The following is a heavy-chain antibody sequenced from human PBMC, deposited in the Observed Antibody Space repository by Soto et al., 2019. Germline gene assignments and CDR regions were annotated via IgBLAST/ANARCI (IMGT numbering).Heavy chain of an antibody. Sequence: GGSLRLSCAASGFTFSSYAMHWVRQAPGKGLEYVSAISSNGGSTYYANSVKGRFTISRDNSKNTLYLQMGSLRAEDMAVYYCARDRYYYGSGSYYSNWFDPWGQGTLVTVSS. CDR2: ISSNGGST. V-gene: IGHV3-64*01. D-gene: IGHD3-10*01. J-gene: IGHJ5*02. CDR3: ARDRYYYGSGSYYSNWFDP. CDR1: GFTFSSYA.